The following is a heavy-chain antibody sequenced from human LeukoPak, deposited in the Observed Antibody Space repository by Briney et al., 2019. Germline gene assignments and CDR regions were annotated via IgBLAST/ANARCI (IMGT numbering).Heavy chain of an antibody. CDR3: ARAVPSPDWYFDL. D-gene: IGHD2-2*01. CDR2: INPNSGGT. Sequence: ASVKVSCKASGYTFTGYYMHWVRQAPGQGLEWMGWINPNSGGTNYAQKFQGWVTMTRDTSISTAYMELSRLRSDDTAVYYCARAVPSPDWYFDLWGRGTLVTVSS. V-gene: IGHV1-2*04. J-gene: IGHJ2*01. CDR1: GYTFTGYY.